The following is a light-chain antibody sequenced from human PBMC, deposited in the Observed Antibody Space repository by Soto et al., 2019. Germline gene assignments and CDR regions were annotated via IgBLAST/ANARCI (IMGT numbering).Light chain of an antibody. CDR3: QQYQNYPVP. Sequence: DVQMTQSPSSLSASVGDRVTITCRASQDINNYLAWFQQKPGQAPKSLIYAASSLQSGVPSNFSGSGSGTDFTLTISSLQPEDFATYYCQQYQNYPVPFGGGTKVEIK. V-gene: IGKV1-16*02. J-gene: IGKJ4*01. CDR1: QDINNY. CDR2: AAS.